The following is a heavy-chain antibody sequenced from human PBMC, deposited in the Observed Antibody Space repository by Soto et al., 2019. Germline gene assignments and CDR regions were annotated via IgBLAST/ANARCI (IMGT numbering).Heavy chain of an antibody. Sequence: QLQLQESGPGLVKPSETLSLTCTVSGGSISSSSYYWGWIRQPPGKGLEWIGRIYYSGSTYYNPSLKRRVTISVDPSKNQFSLRLSSVTAADTAVYYCATLWGQDWGQGTLVTVSS. J-gene: IGHJ4*02. CDR2: IYYSGST. CDR3: ATLWGQD. V-gene: IGHV4-39*01. D-gene: IGHD3-10*01. CDR1: GGSISSSSYY.